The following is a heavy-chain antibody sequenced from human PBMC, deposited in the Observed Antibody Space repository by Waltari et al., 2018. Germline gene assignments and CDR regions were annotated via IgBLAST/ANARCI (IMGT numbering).Heavy chain of an antibody. Sequence: EVQLVESGGGLVQPGGSLRLSCEVSGFTFSRYWMHWVRQAPGKGLVWVSRINNDGSSTDYADSVKGRFTISRDNAKNTLYLQMNSLRTEDTAVYYCARGSVTGWGQGTLVTVSS. CDR1: GFTFSRYW. J-gene: IGHJ4*02. D-gene: IGHD4-17*01. CDR2: INNDGSST. CDR3: ARGSVTG. V-gene: IGHV3-74*01.